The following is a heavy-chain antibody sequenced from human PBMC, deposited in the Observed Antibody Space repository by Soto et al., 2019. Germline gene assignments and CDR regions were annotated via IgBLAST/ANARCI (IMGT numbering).Heavy chain of an antibody. CDR3: AVTTGY. Sequence: QVRVVQSGAEVKKPGASVKVSCKTSGYTFTDYDINWVRQAPGQGLEWMGWVSPDHGNAGYAQQFQGRVTMTSDTSISTVFMVLTNLRSEDTAVYYCAVTTGYWGQGTKVTVSS. CDR1: GYTFTDYD. V-gene: IGHV1-8*01. D-gene: IGHD4-17*01. CDR2: VSPDHGNA. J-gene: IGHJ4*02.